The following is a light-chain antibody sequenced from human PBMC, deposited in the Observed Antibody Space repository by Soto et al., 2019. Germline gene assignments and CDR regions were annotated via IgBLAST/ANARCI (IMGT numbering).Light chain of an antibody. V-gene: IGLV2-14*01. CDR2: EVS. CDR3: SSYTSGSTLV. Sequence: QSALTQPASVSGSPGQSITISCTGTSSDVGYYNYVSWYQQYPGKAPKLLIYEVSHRPSGISNRFSGSESGNTASLTISGLQAEDEADYYCSSYTSGSTLVFGNGTKLTVL. CDR1: SSDVGYYNY. J-gene: IGLJ6*01.